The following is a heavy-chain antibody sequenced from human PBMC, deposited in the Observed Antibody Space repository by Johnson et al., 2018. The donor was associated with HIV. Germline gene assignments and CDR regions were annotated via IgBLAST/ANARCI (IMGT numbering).Heavy chain of an antibody. V-gene: IGHV3-66*02. CDR2: IYSGGST. Sequence: VQLVESGGGVVQPGGSLRLSCAASGFTVSSNYMSWVRQAPGKGLEWVSVIYSGGSTYYADSVKGRFTISRDNSKNTLYLQRNSLRAEETAVYYCARHLGESNWAFDIRGQGAMVTVSS. CDR1: GFTVSSNY. J-gene: IGHJ3*02. CDR3: ARHLGESNWAFDI. D-gene: IGHD3-16*01.